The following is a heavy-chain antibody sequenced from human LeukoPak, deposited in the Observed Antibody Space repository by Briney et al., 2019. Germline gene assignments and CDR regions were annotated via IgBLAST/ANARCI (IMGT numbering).Heavy chain of an antibody. D-gene: IGHD4-17*01. V-gene: IGHV3-21*01. Sequence: GGSLRLSCAASGLSVSSYSMNWVRQAPGKGLEWVSSIDSGSTYIFYADSVKGRFTISRDNAKNTLYLQMNSLRAEDTAVYYCARDTVTISGNDYWGQGTLVTVSS. CDR3: ARDTVTISGNDY. CDR2: IDSGSTYI. CDR1: GLSVSSYS. J-gene: IGHJ4*02.